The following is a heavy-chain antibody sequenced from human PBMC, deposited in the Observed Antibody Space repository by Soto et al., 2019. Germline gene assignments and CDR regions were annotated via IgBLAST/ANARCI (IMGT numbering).Heavy chain of an antibody. CDR1: AFTFSDYY. D-gene: IGHD3-10*01. CDR2: IRNKANNYAT. CDR3: TREKRYYNNHTSFYFDN. J-gene: IGHJ4*02. V-gene: IGHV3-72*01. Sequence: PGGTLRLSCAASAFTFSDYYMDWVRRAPGKGLEWVGRIRNKANNYATEYAASLKGRVTFSRDDSENSLYLQMNNLETEDTAVYWCTREKRYYNNHTSFYFDNWGQGTLVTVSS.